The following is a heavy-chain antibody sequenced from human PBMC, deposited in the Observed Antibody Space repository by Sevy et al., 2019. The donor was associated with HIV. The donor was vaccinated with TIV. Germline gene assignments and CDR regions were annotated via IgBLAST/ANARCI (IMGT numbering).Heavy chain of an antibody. CDR2: ISGRDSST. Sequence: GGSLRLSCAASGVSFSGYVMNWVRQAPGKGLEWVSSISGRDSSTYYADSVRGRFIISRDNSENTLYLQMNGLRAEDTAVYYCAKVTLWELLAAHDAFDVWGHGTMVTVSS. J-gene: IGHJ3*01. CDR3: AKVTLWELLAAHDAFDV. CDR1: GVSFSGYV. V-gene: IGHV3-23*01. D-gene: IGHD1-26*01.